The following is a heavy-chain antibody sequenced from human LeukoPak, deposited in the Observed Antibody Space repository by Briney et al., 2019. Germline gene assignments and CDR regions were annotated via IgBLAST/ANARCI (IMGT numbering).Heavy chain of an antibody. V-gene: IGHV1-8*01. Sequence: ASVKVSCKASGYTFTSYDINWVRQATGQGLEWMGWMNPNSGNTGYAQKFQGRVTMTRNTSISTAYMELSSLRSEDTAVYYCARARVRCSGGSCHPVGYWGQGTLVTVSS. CDR1: GYTFTSYD. D-gene: IGHD2-15*01. CDR3: ARARVRCSGGSCHPVGY. CDR2: MNPNSGNT. J-gene: IGHJ4*02.